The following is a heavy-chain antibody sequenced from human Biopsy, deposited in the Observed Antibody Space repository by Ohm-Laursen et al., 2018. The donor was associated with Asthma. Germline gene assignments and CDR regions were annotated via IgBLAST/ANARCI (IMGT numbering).Heavy chain of an antibody. CDR1: GGSFTHYF. J-gene: IGHJ1*01. V-gene: IGHV4-34*01. CDR2: INYRGDT. D-gene: IGHD6-19*01. Sequence: SETLSLTCAISGGSFTHYFWMWIRQPPGKGLEWIGEINYRGDTNYNPSLESRVSISVDTSTYHFSLRLNSVTAADTAVYYCVRGEGVAGTYFKDWDQGTLVTVSS. CDR3: VRGEGVAGTYFKD.